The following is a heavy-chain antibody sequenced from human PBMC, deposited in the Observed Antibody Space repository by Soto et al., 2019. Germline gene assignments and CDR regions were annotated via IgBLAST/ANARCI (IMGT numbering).Heavy chain of an antibody. V-gene: IGHV3-30*03. J-gene: IGHJ6*02. D-gene: IGHD3-10*01. Sequence: SLRLSCVASGFTFSSYGMNWVRQAPGKGLEWVAVISYDGTKKYHAESVKGRFTISRDSSKNTVYLQMNSLRAEDTAVYYCARDRYGSGGYYYYGMDVWGQGTTVTVSS. CDR3: ARDRYGSGGYYYYGMDV. CDR1: GFTFSSYG. CDR2: ISYDGTKK.